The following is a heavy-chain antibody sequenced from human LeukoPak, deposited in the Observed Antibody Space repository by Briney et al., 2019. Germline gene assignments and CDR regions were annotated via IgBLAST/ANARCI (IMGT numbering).Heavy chain of an antibody. Sequence: GGSLRLSCAASGFTFSSYAMSWVRQAPGKGLEWVAVIWYDGSNKYYADSVKGRFTISRDNSKNTLYLQMNSLRAEDTAVYYCARKVAGEWELLSDYWGQGTLVTVSS. D-gene: IGHD1-26*01. CDR3: ARKVAGEWELLSDY. V-gene: IGHV3-33*08. J-gene: IGHJ4*02. CDR2: IWYDGSNK. CDR1: GFTFSSYA.